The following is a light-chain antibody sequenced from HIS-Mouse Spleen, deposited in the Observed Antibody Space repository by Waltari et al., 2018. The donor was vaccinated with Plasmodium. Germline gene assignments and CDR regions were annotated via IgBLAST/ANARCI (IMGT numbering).Light chain of an antibody. V-gene: IGLV3-25*03. Sequence: SYELTQPPSVSVSPGQTARITCSGDALPKQSAYWYQQKPGQAPVLVIYKGSERPSGIPERFSGSSSGTTVTLTISGVQAEDEADYYCQSADSSGTYWVFGGGTKLTVL. CDR1: ALPKQS. J-gene: IGLJ3*02. CDR3: QSADSSGTYWV. CDR2: KGS.